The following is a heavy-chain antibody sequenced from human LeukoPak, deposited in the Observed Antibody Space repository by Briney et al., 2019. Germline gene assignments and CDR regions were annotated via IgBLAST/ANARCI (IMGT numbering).Heavy chain of an antibody. CDR1: GFTFSSYA. J-gene: IGHJ4*02. Sequence: GGSLRLSCAASGFTFSSYAMPWVRQAPGKGLEWVAVISYDGSNKYYADSVKGRFTISRDNSKNTLYLQMNSLRAEDTAVYYCARGGTYYDILTDPSDYWGQGTLVTVSS. D-gene: IGHD3-9*01. CDR3: ARGGTYYDILTDPSDY. V-gene: IGHV3-30*04. CDR2: ISYDGSNK.